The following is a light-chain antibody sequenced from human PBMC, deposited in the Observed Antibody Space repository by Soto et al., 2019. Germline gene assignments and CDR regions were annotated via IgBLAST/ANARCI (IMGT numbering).Light chain of an antibody. V-gene: IGLV2-8*01. J-gene: IGLJ1*01. CDR1: SSAVGGYNY. CDR3: CSYVGSNNYV. CDR2: EVT. Sequence: QSALTQPPSASGSPGQSVAISCTGTSSAVGGYNYVSWYQQYPGKAPKLIMYEVTKRPSGVPDRFSGSKSGNTASLTVSGLQAEDEADYYCCSYVGSNNYVFGTGTKVTVL.